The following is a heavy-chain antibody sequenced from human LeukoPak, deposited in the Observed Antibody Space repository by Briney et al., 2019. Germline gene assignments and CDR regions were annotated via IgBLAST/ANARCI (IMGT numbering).Heavy chain of an antibody. CDR2: ISGSGSRT. V-gene: IGHV3-23*01. D-gene: IGHD5-24*01. CDR1: GFTFSSYA. Sequence: PGGSLRLSCAVSGFTFSSYAMSWVRQAPGKGLEWVSAISGSGSRTYYADSVRGRFTISRDTSKNTLYLQMNSLRAEDTAVYYCARDRNGCLDYWGQGTLVTVSS. J-gene: IGHJ4*02. CDR3: ARDRNGCLDY.